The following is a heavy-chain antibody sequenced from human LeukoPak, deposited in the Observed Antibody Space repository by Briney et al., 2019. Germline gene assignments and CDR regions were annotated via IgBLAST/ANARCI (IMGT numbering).Heavy chain of an antibody. CDR1: GGSISSYY. Sequence: SETLSLTCTVSGGSISSYYWSWIRQPPGKGLEWIGYIYYSGSTNYNPSLKSRVTISVDTSKNQFSLKLSSVTAADTAVYYCARPLYDSSGYYYYSWGQGTLVTVSS. CDR3: ARPLYDSSGYYYYS. V-gene: IGHV4-59*08. D-gene: IGHD3-22*01. J-gene: IGHJ4*02. CDR2: IYYSGST.